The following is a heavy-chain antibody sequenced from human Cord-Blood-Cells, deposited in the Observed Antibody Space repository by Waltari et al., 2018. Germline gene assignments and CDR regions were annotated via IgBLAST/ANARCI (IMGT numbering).Heavy chain of an antibody. CDR2: INAGNGNT. Sequence: QVQLVQPGAEVKKPGASVKVSCKASGYTFTSYAMHWVRQAPGQRLEWMGWINAGNGNTKYSQKFQGRVTITRDTSVSTAYMELSSLRSEDTAVYYCARDEGSGSYYNAFDIWGQGTMVTVSS. D-gene: IGHD3-10*01. CDR3: ARDEGSGSYYNAFDI. V-gene: IGHV1-3*01. CDR1: GYTFTSYA. J-gene: IGHJ3*02.